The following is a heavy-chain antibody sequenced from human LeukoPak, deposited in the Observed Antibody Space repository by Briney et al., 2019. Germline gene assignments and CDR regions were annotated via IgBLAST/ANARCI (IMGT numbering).Heavy chain of an antibody. CDR3: ARALLWFGEFSDAFDI. D-gene: IGHD3-10*01. V-gene: IGHV4-38-2*02. Sequence: SETLSLTCTVSGYSISSGYYWGWIRQPPGKGLEWIGSIYHSGSTYYNPSLKSRVTISVDTSKNQFSLKLSSVTAADTAVYYCARALLWFGEFSDAFDIWGQGTMVTVSS. CDR1: GYSISSGYY. CDR2: IYHSGST. J-gene: IGHJ3*02.